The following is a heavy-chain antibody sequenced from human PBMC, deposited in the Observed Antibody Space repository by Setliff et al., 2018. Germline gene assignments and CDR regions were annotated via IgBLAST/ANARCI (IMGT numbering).Heavy chain of an antibody. V-gene: IGHV3-7*03. CDR1: GFDFKTHW. CDR2: IKEDGSQR. D-gene: IGHD6-13*01. Sequence: QPGGSLRLSCAASGFDFKTHWMDWARQAPGKGLEWVANIKEDGSQRNYVDAVRGRFTVSRDNARNLLYLQMNSLRAEDTAVYYCAKGGQQLPYYFDYWGQGTLVAVSS. CDR3: AKGGQQLPYYFDY. J-gene: IGHJ4*02.